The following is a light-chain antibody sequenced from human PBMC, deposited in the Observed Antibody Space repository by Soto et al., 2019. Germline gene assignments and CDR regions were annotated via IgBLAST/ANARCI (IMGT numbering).Light chain of an antibody. CDR3: QQSYITPYT. V-gene: IGKV1-39*01. CDR1: QSISVH. J-gene: IGKJ2*01. CDR2: AAS. Sequence: DIQMTQSPSSLSASVRDTVTITCRASQSISVHLNWYQQKPGEVPKLLIYAASNLHIGVPSRFSGSGSETDFALTISSLQPEDFATYYCQQSYITPYTFGQGTRLEIK.